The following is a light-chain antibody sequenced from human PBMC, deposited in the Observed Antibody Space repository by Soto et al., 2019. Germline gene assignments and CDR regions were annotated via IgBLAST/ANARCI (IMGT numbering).Light chain of an antibody. CDR3: QQSHSTPLA. J-gene: IGKJ1*01. V-gene: IGKV1-39*01. CDR1: QNIYTY. Sequence: DIQMTQSPSSLSASVGDRVTITCRASQNIYTYLNWYQQHPGKAPKLLFYSASSLQKGVPLRFRATGSGTDFNITFSGLKPEDFATYYCQQSHSTPLAFGQGTKAEI. CDR2: SAS.